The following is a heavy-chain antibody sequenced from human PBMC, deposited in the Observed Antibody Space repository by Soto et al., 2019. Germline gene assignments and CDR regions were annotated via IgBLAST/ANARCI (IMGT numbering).Heavy chain of an antibody. D-gene: IGHD3-3*01. J-gene: IGHJ6*02. CDR3: AKVILEWLAGGMDV. V-gene: IGHV3-30*18. Sequence: LXLSLAASGPTFSIYGMHWVLHAPGKGLEWVAVISYDGSNKYYADSVKGRFTISRDNSKNTLYLQMNSLRAEDTAVYYCAKVILEWLAGGMDVWGQGTTVTVSS. CDR1: GPTFSIYG. CDR2: ISYDGSNK.